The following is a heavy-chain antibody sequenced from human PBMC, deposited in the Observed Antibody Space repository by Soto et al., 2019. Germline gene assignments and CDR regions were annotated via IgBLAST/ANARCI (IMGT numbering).Heavy chain of an antibody. CDR1: GFTVSNTY. CDR2: IYTAGGT. D-gene: IGHD2-2*03. Sequence: GGSLRLSCAASGFTVSNTYMTWVRQPPGKGLECVSVIYTAGGTNYADSVKGRFIISRDNSKNTLYLQMNSLRAEDTAVYYCAKVGYDTFGYYLRSFDCWGQGTLVTVSS. J-gene: IGHJ4*02. V-gene: IGHV3-53*01. CDR3: AKVGYDTFGYYLRSFDC.